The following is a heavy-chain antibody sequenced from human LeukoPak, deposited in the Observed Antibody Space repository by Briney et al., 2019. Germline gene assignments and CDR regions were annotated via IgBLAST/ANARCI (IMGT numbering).Heavy chain of an antibody. CDR1: GFTFSSYA. CDR2: IWNDGSNK. CDR3: ARDGWELLRDLGPLNY. J-gene: IGHJ4*02. V-gene: IGHV3-33*08. D-gene: IGHD1-26*01. Sequence: GGSLRLSCVVSGFTFSSYAMSWVRQAPGKGLEWVAVIWNDGSNKYYADSVKGRFTISRDNSRNTLYLQMNSLGGEDTAVYYCARDGWELLRDLGPLNYWGQGTLVTVSS.